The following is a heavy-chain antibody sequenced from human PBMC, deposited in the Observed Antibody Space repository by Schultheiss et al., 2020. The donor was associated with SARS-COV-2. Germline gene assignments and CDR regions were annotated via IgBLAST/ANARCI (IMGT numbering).Heavy chain of an antibody. CDR1: GGSFSGYY. D-gene: IGHD3-10*01. CDR3: ASLPWFGELLFDY. Sequence: SETLSLTCAVYGGSFSGYYWSWIRQPPGKGLEWIGYIYYSGSTNYNPSLKSRVTISVDTSKNQFSLKLSSVTAADTAVYYCASLPWFGELLFDYWGQGTLVTVSS. CDR2: IYYSGST. V-gene: IGHV4-59*01. J-gene: IGHJ4*02.